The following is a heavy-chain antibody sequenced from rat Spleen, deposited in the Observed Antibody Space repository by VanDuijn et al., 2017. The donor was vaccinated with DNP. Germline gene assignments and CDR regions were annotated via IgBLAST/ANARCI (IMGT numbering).Heavy chain of an antibody. CDR1: GFTFSDYN. CDR2: ISYDGSST. CDR3: ARPTTGAMDA. J-gene: IGHJ4*01. D-gene: IGHD1-10*01. Sequence: EVQLVESGGGLVQPGRSLKLSCAASGFTFSDYNMAWVRQAPKKGLEWVATISYDGSSTYYRDSVKGRFTISRDNAKSTLYLQMDSLRSEDTATYYCARPTTGAMDAWGQGTSVTVSS. V-gene: IGHV5-7*01.